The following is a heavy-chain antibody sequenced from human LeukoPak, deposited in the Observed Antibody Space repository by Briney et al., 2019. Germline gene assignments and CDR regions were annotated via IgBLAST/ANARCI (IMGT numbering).Heavy chain of an antibody. CDR2: IKKDGNEK. J-gene: IGHJ4*02. CDR3: ARSRSGDY. CDR1: GFTFNTYS. Sequence: QPGGSLRLSCTGSGFTFNTYSMSWVRQAPGKGLEWVANIKKDGNEKYYVDSVKGRFTISRDNAKNSVFLQMNSLRAEDTAMYYCARSRSGDYWGQGTLVTVSS. V-gene: IGHV3-7*01.